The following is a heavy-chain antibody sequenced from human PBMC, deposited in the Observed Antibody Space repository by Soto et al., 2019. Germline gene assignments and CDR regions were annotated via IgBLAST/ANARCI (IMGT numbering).Heavy chain of an antibody. CDR1: GGTFSSYA. Sequence: QVQLVQSGAEVKKPGSSVKVSCKASGGTFSSYAISWVRQAPGQGLEWMGGIIPIFGTANYAQKFRGRVTITADESTSTAYMELSSLRSEDTAVYYCARGEYRNRVFSYDSSGYPMVHAFDIWGQGTMVTVSS. D-gene: IGHD3-22*01. CDR3: ARGEYRNRVFSYDSSGYPMVHAFDI. V-gene: IGHV1-69*01. CDR2: IIPIFGTA. J-gene: IGHJ3*02.